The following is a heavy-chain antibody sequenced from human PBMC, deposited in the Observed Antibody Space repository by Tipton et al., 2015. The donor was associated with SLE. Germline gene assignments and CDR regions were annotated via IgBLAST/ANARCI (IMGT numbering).Heavy chain of an antibody. V-gene: IGHV3-21*04. D-gene: IGHD2-2*01. Sequence: SLRLSCAASGFIFSSYSMNWVRQVPGKGLEWVSSISSSSSYIYYADSVKGRFTISRDDGKNSVYLEMNSLRGEDTAVYYCARPKYCSRTSCSALGGYWGQGTLVTVSS. CDR2: ISSSSSYI. CDR3: ARPKYCSRTSCSALGGY. J-gene: IGHJ4*02. CDR1: GFIFSSYS.